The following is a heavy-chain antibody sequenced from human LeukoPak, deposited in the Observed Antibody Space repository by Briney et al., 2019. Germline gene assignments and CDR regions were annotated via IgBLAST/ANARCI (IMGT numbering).Heavy chain of an antibody. D-gene: IGHD3-16*01. CDR3: ARGGGLDV. CDR2: INHNGNVN. J-gene: IGHJ6*02. CDR1: GFTFSSYW. Sequence: GGSLRLSCAASGFTFSSYWMSWVRQAPGKGLEWVASINHNGNVNYYVDSVKGRFTISRDNAKNSLYLQMSNLRAEDTAVYFCARGGGLDVWGQGATITVSS. V-gene: IGHV3-7*03.